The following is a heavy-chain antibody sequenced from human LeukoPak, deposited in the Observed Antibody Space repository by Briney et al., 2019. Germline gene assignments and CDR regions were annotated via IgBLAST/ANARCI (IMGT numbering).Heavy chain of an antibody. V-gene: IGHV4-59*01. J-gene: IGHJ3*02. D-gene: IGHD1-14*01. CDR3: ARVVDRYALDI. Sequence: SETLSLTCTVSGGSISSYYWSWIRQPPGKGLEWMGYIYYSGSTNYNPSLKSRVTISVDPSKNQFSLKLSSVTAADTAVYYCARVVDRYALDIWGQGTMVTVSS. CDR1: GGSISSYY. CDR2: IYYSGST.